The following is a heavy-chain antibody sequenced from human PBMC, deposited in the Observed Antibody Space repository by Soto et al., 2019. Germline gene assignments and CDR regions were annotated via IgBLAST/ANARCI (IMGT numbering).Heavy chain of an antibody. CDR3: ARDQPIDC. CDR1: GFTFNIYA. V-gene: IGHV3-33*01. J-gene: IGHJ4*02. Sequence: QVQLVESGAGVVQPGRSLRLSCAASGFTFNIYAMHWVRQAPGKGLEWVAAIYDDGSNKYYADSVKGRFTISRDNSKNTLYLQMNSLRPEDTAVYYCARDQPIDCWGQGTLVTVSS. CDR2: IYDDGSNK. D-gene: IGHD2-2*01.